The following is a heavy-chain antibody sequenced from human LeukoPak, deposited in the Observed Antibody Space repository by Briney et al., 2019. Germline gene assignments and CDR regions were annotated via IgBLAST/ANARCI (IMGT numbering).Heavy chain of an antibody. Sequence: GGSLRLSCAASGFTFSSYAMTWVRQAPGKGLEWVSGISGSGGSTYYADSVKGRFTISRDNSKNTLYLQMSSLRAEDTALYYCAKCTGDNCYNAFDIWGQGTTVTASS. CDR1: GFTFSSYA. CDR3: AKCTGDNCYNAFDI. J-gene: IGHJ3*02. CDR2: ISGSGGST. D-gene: IGHD2-15*01. V-gene: IGHV3-23*01.